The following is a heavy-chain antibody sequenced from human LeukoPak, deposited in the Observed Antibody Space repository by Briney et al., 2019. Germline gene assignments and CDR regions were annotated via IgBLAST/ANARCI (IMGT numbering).Heavy chain of an antibody. Sequence: ASVKVSCKASGYTFYSYYMHWVRQAPGQGLEWMGIINPSGDSTTYAQKFQGRVTMTRDMSTSTVYMELSSLRSEDTAVYYCARTNTPEDAFDIWGQGTMVTVSS. V-gene: IGHV1-46*02. CDR1: GYTFYSYY. J-gene: IGHJ3*02. CDR2: INPSGDST. CDR3: ARTNTPEDAFDI. D-gene: IGHD2-2*02.